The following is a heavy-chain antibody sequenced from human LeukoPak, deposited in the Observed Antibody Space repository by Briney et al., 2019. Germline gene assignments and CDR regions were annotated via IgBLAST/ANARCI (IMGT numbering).Heavy chain of an antibody. V-gene: IGHV1-2*02. CDR3: ASRLGYCSGGSCYSGDDAFDI. CDR2: INPNSGCT. Sequence: ASVKVSCKASGYTFTGYYMHWVRQAPGQGLEGVGWINPNSGCTNYAQKFQGRVTMTRDTSISTAYMELSRLRSDDTAVYYCASRLGYCSGGSCYSGDDAFDIWGQGTMVTVSS. J-gene: IGHJ3*02. D-gene: IGHD2-15*01. CDR1: GYTFTGYY.